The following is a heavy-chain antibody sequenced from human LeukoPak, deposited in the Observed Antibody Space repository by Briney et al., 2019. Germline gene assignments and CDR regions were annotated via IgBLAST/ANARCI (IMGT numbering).Heavy chain of an antibody. CDR3: AKGYGSGSYRYFDY. V-gene: IGHV3-23*01. D-gene: IGHD3-10*01. J-gene: IGHJ4*02. CDR1: GFTFSSYA. CDR2: ISGSGGST. Sequence: GGSLRLSCAASGFTFSSYAMSWVRQAPGKGLEWVSTISGSGGSTYYADSVKGRFTISRGNSKNTLYLQMNSLRAEDTAMYYCAKGYGSGSYRYFDYWGQGTLVTVSS.